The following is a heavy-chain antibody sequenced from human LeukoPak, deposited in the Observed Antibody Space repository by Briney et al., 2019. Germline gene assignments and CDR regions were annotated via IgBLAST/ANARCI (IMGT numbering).Heavy chain of an antibody. Sequence: GGSLRLSCAASAFTFNTYSMNWVRQAPGKRLEWVSYIRSTSSTIYYADSVKGRFTISRGNAKNSLYLQMNSLRVEDTAVYYCARVEGYGDYAWGQVSLVTVSS. J-gene: IGHJ5*02. CDR3: ARVEGYGDYA. V-gene: IGHV3-48*01. CDR1: AFTFNTYS. D-gene: IGHD4-17*01. CDR2: IRSTSSTI.